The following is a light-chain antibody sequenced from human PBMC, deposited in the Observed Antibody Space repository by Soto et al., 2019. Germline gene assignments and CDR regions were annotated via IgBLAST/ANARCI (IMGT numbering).Light chain of an antibody. Sequence: QSVLSQPPSASGTPGQTVIISCSGSRSDIGSNFVNWYQHLPGTAPKLLIYNSNQRPSGVPDRFSGSKSGTSASLAISGLQSEDEADYYCSSKRDSSTLFVFGTGTKVTVL. J-gene: IGLJ1*01. CDR1: RSDIGSNF. CDR3: SSKRDSSTLFV. V-gene: IGLV1-44*01. CDR2: NSN.